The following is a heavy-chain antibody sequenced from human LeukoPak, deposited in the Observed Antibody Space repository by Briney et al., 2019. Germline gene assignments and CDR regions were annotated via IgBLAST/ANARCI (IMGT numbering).Heavy chain of an antibody. CDR2: IYYNRNT. Sequence: SETLSLTCTVSGGSISSSTYYWGWFRQPPGKGLEWIGTIYYNRNTYYSPSLKSRLTISVDTSKNQFSLNLSSVTAADTGVYYCARTYSSGWYRYFDYWGPGTLVTVSS. CDR3: ARTYSSGWYRYFDY. J-gene: IGHJ4*02. V-gene: IGHV4-39*07. D-gene: IGHD6-19*01. CDR1: GGSISSSTYY.